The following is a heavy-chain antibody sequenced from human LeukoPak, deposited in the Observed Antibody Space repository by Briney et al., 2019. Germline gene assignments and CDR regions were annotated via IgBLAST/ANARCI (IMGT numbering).Heavy chain of an antibody. CDR2: ISYDGNNK. J-gene: IGHJ4*02. CDR3: AKGLQVAEPPDY. D-gene: IGHD2-15*01. V-gene: IGHV3-30*18. CDR1: GFSFSNYV. Sequence: GGSLRLSCAASGFSFSNYVMYWVRQAPRKGLGWVAVISYDGNNKYYADSVKGRFTISRDNSKNTLYLQMSSLRGEDTAVYYCAKGLQVAEPPDYWGQGILVTVSS.